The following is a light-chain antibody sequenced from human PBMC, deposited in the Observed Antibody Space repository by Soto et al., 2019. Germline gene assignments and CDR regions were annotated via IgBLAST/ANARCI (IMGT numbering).Light chain of an antibody. CDR2: ATS. CDR1: QGISNY. V-gene: IGKV1-16*02. CDR3: QQYSHYTS. Sequence: DIQMTQSPSSLSASVGDRVTITCRASQGISNYLAWAPKSLISATSNLQSGVPSKFSGSGSGTDFTLTIRSLQPDDSATYYCQQYSHYTSFGQGTKLEL. J-gene: IGKJ2*01.